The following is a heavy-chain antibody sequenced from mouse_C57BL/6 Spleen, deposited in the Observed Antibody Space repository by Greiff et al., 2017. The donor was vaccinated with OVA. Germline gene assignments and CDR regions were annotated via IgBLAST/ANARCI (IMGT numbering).Heavy chain of an antibody. CDR3: AGHYGSSYGYFDV. V-gene: IGHV1-69*01. J-gene: IGHJ1*03. CDR1: GYTFTSYW. CDR2: IDPSDSYT. D-gene: IGHD1-1*01. Sequence: VQLQQPGAELVMPGASVKLSCKASGYTFTSYWMHWVKQRPGQGLEWIGEIDPSDSYTNYNQKFKGKSTLTVDKSSSTAYMQLSSLTSEDSAVYYCAGHYGSSYGYFDVWGTGTTVTVSS.